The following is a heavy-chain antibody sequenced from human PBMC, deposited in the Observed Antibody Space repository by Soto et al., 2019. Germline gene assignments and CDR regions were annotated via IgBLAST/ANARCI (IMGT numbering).Heavy chain of an antibody. V-gene: IGHV3-23*01. CDR2: ISGSGGST. CDR1: GFTFSSYA. CDR3: AKDPSESGWYRMDV. D-gene: IGHD6-19*01. J-gene: IGHJ6*04. Sequence: HPGGSLRLSCAASGFTFSSYAMSWVRQAPGKGLEWVSAISGSGGSTYYADSVKGRFTISRDNSKNTLYLQMNSLRAEDTAVYYCAKDPSESGWYRMDVWGKGTTVTVSS.